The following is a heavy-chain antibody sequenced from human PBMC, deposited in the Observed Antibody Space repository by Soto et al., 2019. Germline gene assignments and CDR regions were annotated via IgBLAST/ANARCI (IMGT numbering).Heavy chain of an antibody. Sequence: QVQLQQWGAGLLKPSETLSLTCAVSGESFSGYYWSWIRQPPGKGLEWIGQIFHGGGTNYSPSLKSRVTLSVDTSKNQVSLELSSVTAEDTAVYYCARPHYDSNTFYSFFDYWGQGTLVTVSS. CDR3: ARPHYDSNTFYSFFDY. CDR1: GESFSGYY. D-gene: IGHD3-22*01. V-gene: IGHV4-34*12. CDR2: IFHGGGT. J-gene: IGHJ4*02.